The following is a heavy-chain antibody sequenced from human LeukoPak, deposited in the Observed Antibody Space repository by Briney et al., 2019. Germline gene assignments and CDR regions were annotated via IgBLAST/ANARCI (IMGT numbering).Heavy chain of an antibody. D-gene: IGHD3-22*01. V-gene: IGHV3-11*06. J-gene: IGHJ4*02. Sequence: PGGSLRLSCAASGFTFSDYYMSWIRQAPGKGLEWVSSISSSSSYIYYADSVKGRFTISRDNAKNSLYLQMNSLRAEDTAVYYCARDAFRSGHFSWGQGTLVTVSS. CDR2: ISSSSSYI. CDR1: GFTFSDYY. CDR3: ARDAFRSGHFS.